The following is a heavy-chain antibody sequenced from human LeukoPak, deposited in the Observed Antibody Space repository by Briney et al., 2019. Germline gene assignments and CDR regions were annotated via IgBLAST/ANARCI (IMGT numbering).Heavy chain of an antibody. CDR1: GGTFSSYA. D-gene: IGHD6-19*01. V-gene: IGHV1-18*01. J-gene: IGHJ4*02. CDR2: ISAYNGNT. Sequence: GASVKVSCKASGGTFSSYAISWVRQAPGQGLEWMGWISAYNGNTNYAQKLQGRVTMTTDTSTSTAYMELRSLRSDDTAVYYCARVMRYSSGWYLDYWGQGTLVTVSS. CDR3: ARVMRYSSGWYLDY.